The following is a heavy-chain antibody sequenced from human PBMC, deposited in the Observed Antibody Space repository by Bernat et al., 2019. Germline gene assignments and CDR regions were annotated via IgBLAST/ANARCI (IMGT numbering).Heavy chain of an antibody. CDR1: GFTFSSYG. J-gene: IGHJ4*02. Sequence: QVQLVESGGGVVQPGRSLRLSCAASGFTFSSYGMHWVRQAPGKGLEWVAVIWYDGSNKYYADSVKGRFTISRDNSKNTLYLQMNSLRAEDTAVYYCARDHQGFGEIDYWGPGTLVTVSS. CDR2: IWYDGSNK. CDR3: ARDHQGFGEIDY. D-gene: IGHD3-10*01. V-gene: IGHV3-33*01.